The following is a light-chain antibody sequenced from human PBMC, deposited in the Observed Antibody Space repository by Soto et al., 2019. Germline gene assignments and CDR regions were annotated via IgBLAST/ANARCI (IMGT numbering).Light chain of an antibody. J-gene: IGLJ1*01. CDR3: SSYTTSSTLPLV. CDR2: DVT. Sequence: QSALTQPASVSGSPGQSITVSCTGTSSDVGGYNYVSWYQQHPGKAPKVMIYDVTKRPSGVSNRFSGSKSGNTASLTISGLQAEDEADYYCSSYTTSSTLPLVFGPGTKVTVL. V-gene: IGLV2-14*01. CDR1: SSDVGGYNY.